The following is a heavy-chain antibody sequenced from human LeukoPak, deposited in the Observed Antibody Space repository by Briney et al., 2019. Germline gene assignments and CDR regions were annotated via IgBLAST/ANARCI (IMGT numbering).Heavy chain of an antibody. CDR1: GFSFSNYV. J-gene: IGHJ3*01. V-gene: IGHV3-23*01. D-gene: IGHD3-3*01. CDR2: ISGSGGST. Sequence: GGSLRLSCAASGFSFSNYVITWVRQAPGTGLGWVSGISGSGGSTYYADSVKGRIAISRDSSKSTSYLQMNSLRAEDTALYYCASSYDFWSAYDFWGQGTMVTVSS. CDR3: ASSYDFWSAYDF.